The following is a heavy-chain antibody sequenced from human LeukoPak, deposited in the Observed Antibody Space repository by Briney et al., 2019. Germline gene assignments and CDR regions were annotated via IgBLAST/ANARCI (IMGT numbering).Heavy chain of an antibody. CDR1: GYTFTRYG. D-gene: IGHD3-9*01. V-gene: IGHV1-2*02. J-gene: IGHJ4*02. CDR3: ARSSRYDIWTGYPY. CDR2: INANSGGT. Sequence: GASVKVSCKASGYTFTRYGITWVRQAPGQGLEWMGWINANSGGTNYAQKFQGRVTMTRDTSISTAYMELSRLRSDDTAVYYCARSSRYDIWTGYPYWGQGTLVTVSP.